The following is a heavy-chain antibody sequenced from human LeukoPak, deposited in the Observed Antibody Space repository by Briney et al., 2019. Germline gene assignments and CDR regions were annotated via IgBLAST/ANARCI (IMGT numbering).Heavy chain of an antibody. CDR3: ARDSGTTGEVKFDP. J-gene: IGHJ5*02. D-gene: IGHD3-10*01. V-gene: IGHV4-59*10. CDR1: GGSFSGYY. Sequence: PSETLSLTCAVCGGSFSGYYWSWIRQPPGKGLEWIGRIYGSGSTDYNPSLKSRVTMSIDTSKNQFSLNLISVTAADTAVYYCARDSGTTGEVKFDPWGQGTLVTVSS. CDR2: IYGSGST.